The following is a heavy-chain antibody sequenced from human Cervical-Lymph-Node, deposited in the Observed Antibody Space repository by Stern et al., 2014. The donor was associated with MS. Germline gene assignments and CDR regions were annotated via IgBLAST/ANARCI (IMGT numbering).Heavy chain of an antibody. CDR1: GFSLSTSGVG. CDR2: IYWDDDK. CDR3: AHGLEIRLWAAY. V-gene: IGHV2-5*02. J-gene: IGHJ4*02. D-gene: IGHD5-18*01. Sequence: QVTLKESGPTLVKPTQTLTLTCTFSGFSLSTSGVGVGWIRQPPGKALEWLALIYWDDDKPYNPSLKSRLTLTKDTSQNQVVLTMTNMDPVDTATYYCAHGLEIRLWAAYWGQGTLVTVSS.